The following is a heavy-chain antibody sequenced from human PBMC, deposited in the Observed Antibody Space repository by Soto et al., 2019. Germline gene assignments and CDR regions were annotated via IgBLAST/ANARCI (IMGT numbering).Heavy chain of an antibody. CDR1: GFPFSDYD. V-gene: IGHV3-64*01. CDR3: ARGDPYTDTLRNDAFDI. J-gene: IGHJ3*02. Sequence: GSLRLSCAASGFPFSDYDMSWIRQAPGKGLEWVSYISSDGGNMFYANSVKDRFTISRDNSKNTLYLQMGSLRTEDMAVYYCARGDPYTDTLRNDAFDIWGQGTMVTVSS. CDR2: ISSDGGNM. D-gene: IGHD1-1*01.